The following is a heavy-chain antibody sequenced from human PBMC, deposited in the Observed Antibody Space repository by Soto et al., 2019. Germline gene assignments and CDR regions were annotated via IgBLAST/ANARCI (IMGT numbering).Heavy chain of an antibody. Sequence: EVQLLESGGGLVQPGGSLRLSCAASGFTLSSYAMSWVRQAPGEGLEWVSTISGSGGNTYYADSVRGRFTISRDNSKNTLSLQMNSLRAEDTAVYYCAKVPRYCRDGTCFGGFFDSWGQGALVTVFS. D-gene: IGHD2-15*01. J-gene: IGHJ4*02. CDR3: AKVPRYCRDGTCFGGFFDS. V-gene: IGHV3-23*01. CDR2: ISGSGGNT. CDR1: GFTLSSYA.